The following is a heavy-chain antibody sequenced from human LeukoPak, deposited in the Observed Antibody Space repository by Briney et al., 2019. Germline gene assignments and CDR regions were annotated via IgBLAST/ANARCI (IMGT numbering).Heavy chain of an antibody. J-gene: IGHJ4*02. D-gene: IGHD3-22*01. Sequence: SETLSLTCTVSGGSISSTSYYWGWIRQPPGKGLEWIGSIYYSGSTYYNPSLKGRVTISVDTSKNQFSLKLSSVTAADTAVYYCARVDSSGYYFDYWGQGTLVTVSS. CDR2: IYYSGST. CDR1: GGSISSTSYY. CDR3: ARVDSSGYYFDY. V-gene: IGHV4-39*01.